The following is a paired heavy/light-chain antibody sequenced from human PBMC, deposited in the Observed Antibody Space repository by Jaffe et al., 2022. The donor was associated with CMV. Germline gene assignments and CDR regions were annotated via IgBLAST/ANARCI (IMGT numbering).Light chain of an antibody. CDR1: QSVSSD. CDR3: QHYNSGPPHT. CDR2: DAS. V-gene: IGKV3-15*01. Sequence: EIVMTQSPATLSVSPGERATLSCRASQSVSSDLAWYQQKSGQAPRLLIYDASIRATAIPARFSGSGSGTQFTLTISSLQSEDFATYYCQHYNSGPPHTFGQGTTLEIE. J-gene: IGKJ2*01.
Heavy chain of an antibody. CDR3: ANKAGYCSGGACYSPLDF. CDR1: GFTFSTYA. D-gene: IGHD2-15*01. J-gene: IGHJ4*02. Sequence: EVQLVESGGGLVQSGGSLRLSCAASGFTFSTYAMNWVRQAPGKGLEWVSGISGSGAYTYYADSVKGRFTISRDNSKNTLYLHMNSLRVDDTAVYYCANKAGYCSGGACYSPLDFWGQGTLVTVSS. CDR2: ISGSGAYT. V-gene: IGHV3-23*04.